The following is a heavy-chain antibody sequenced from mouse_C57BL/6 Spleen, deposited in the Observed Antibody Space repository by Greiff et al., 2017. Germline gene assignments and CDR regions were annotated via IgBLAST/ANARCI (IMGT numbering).Heavy chain of an antibody. V-gene: IGHV1-81*01. CDR3: ARGHDGYPGC. CDR2: IYPRSGNT. J-gene: IGHJ2*01. D-gene: IGHD2-3*01. Sequence: QVQLKESGAELARPGASVKLSCKASGYTFTSYGISWVKQRTGQGLEWIGEIYPRSGNTYYNEKFKGKATLTADKSSSTAYMELRSLTSEDSAVYFCARGHDGYPGCWGQGTTLTVSS. CDR1: GYTFTSYG.